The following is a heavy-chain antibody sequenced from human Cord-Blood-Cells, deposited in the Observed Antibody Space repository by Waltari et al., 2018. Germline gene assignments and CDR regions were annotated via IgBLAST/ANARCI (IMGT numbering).Heavy chain of an antibody. Sequence: QVQLQQWGAGLLKPSETLSLTCAAYGGSFSGYYWSWIRQPPGKGLEWIGEINHSGSTNYNPSLKSRVTISVDTSKNQFSLKLSSVTAADTAVYYCAAAMYTYYDILTGYYDYYYGMDVWGQGTTVTVSS. CDR1: GGSFSGYY. V-gene: IGHV4-34*01. CDR3: AAAMYTYYDILTGYYDYYYGMDV. D-gene: IGHD3-9*01. CDR2: INHSGST. J-gene: IGHJ6*02.